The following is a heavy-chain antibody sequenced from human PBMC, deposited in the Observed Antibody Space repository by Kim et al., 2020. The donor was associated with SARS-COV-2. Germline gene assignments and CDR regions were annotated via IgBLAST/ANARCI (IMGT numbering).Heavy chain of an antibody. CDR2: IYYSGST. D-gene: IGHD3-3*01. Sequence: SETLSLTCTVSGGSISSYYWSWIRQPPGKGLEWIGCIYYSGSTNYNPSLKSRVTISVDTSKNQFSLKLSSVTAADTAVYYCAGDVVNYDFWSGYSRYYYYGMDFWGQGTTVTVSS. CDR3: AGDVVNYDFWSGYSRYYYYGMDF. CDR1: GGSISSYY. V-gene: IGHV4-59*01. J-gene: IGHJ6*02.